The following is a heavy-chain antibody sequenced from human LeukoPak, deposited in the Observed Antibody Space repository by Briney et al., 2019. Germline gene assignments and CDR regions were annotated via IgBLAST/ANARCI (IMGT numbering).Heavy chain of an antibody. D-gene: IGHD2-21*02. CDR3: ASGYCGGACQLGGVDM. J-gene: IGHJ3*02. V-gene: IGHV4-4*07. CDR2: IYTSGST. CDR1: GGSISYFY. Sequence: PSETLSLTCTVSGGSISYFYWSWIRQPAGKGLEWIGRIYTSGSTNYNPSLKSRVTISLDTSGNQFSLKLSSVTAADTAVYYCASGYCGGACQLGGVDMWGQGTMVTVSS.